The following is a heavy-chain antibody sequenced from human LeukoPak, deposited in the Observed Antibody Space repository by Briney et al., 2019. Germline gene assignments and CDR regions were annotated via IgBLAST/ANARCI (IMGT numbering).Heavy chain of an antibody. CDR1: GYSISSGYY. Sequence: SETLSLTCTVSGYSISSGYYWGWIRQPPGKGLEWIASIYHSGSTYYNPSLKSRVTISVDTSKNQFSLKLSSVTAADTAVYYCARGGDITMIVVVIGDAFDIWGQGTMVTVSS. CDR3: ARGGDITMIVVVIGDAFDI. V-gene: IGHV4-38-2*02. J-gene: IGHJ3*02. D-gene: IGHD3-22*01. CDR2: IYHSGST.